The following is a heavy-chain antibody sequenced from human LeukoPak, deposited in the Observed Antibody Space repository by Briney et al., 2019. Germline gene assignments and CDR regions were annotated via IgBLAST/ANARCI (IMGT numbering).Heavy chain of an antibody. Sequence: PSETLSLTCTVSGGSLSSGSYYWSWIRQPAGKGLEWIGRIYTSGGTNYNPSLKSRVTISVDTSKNQFSLKLSSVAAADTAVYYCARLVGATFVYWGQGTLVTVSS. CDR1: GGSLSSGSYY. CDR3: ARLVGATFVY. V-gene: IGHV4-61*02. D-gene: IGHD1-26*01. CDR2: IYTSGGT. J-gene: IGHJ4*02.